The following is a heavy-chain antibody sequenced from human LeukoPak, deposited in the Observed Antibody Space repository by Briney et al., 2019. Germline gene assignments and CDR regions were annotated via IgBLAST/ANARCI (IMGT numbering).Heavy chain of an antibody. Sequence: NPGGSLRLSCAASGFTFSSYSMNWVRQAPGKGLEWVSSISSSSGPIFYADSVKGRFTISRDNAKNSLYLQMNSLRAEDTAVYYCARGGTGATRDDTFDIWGQGAMVTVSS. D-gene: IGHD1-7*01. CDR1: GFTFSSYS. J-gene: IGHJ3*02. CDR3: ARGGTGATRDDTFDI. V-gene: IGHV3-21*01. CDR2: ISSSSGPI.